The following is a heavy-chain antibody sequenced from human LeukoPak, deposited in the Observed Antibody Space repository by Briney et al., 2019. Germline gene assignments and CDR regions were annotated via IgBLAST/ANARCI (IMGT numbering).Heavy chain of an antibody. J-gene: IGHJ6*02. D-gene: IGHD2-15*01. CDR2: INLDGSEK. CDR1: GFTFSSYW. V-gene: IGHV3-7*01. Sequence: GGSLRLSCAASGFTFSSYWMSWVRQAPGKGLEWVANINLDGSEKYYVDSVKGRFTISRDNAKNSLYLQMDSLRAEDTAVYYCARGKCSGGSCYAYYYYYGMDVWGQGTTVTVSS. CDR3: ARGKCSGGSCYAYYYYYGMDV.